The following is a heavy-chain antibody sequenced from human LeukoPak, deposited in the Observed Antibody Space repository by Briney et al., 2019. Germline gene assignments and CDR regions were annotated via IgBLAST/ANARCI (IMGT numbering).Heavy chain of an antibody. Sequence: GASVKVSCKASGYTLISYGINWVRHAPGQGLEWLGWITPYNGNTNYAQKFQGRFTMSTDISTNTAYMELRSLRSDDTAVYYCARDAYYGSGSYYDYWGQGTLVTVSS. CDR3: ARDAYYGSGSYYDY. J-gene: IGHJ4*02. CDR2: ITPYNGNT. D-gene: IGHD3-10*01. V-gene: IGHV1-18*01. CDR1: GYTLISYG.